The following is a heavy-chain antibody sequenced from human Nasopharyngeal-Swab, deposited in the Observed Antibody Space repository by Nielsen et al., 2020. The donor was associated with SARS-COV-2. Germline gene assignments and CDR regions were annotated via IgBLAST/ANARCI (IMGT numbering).Heavy chain of an antibody. CDR1: GFTFSSYS. D-gene: IGHD1-1*01. CDR2: ISSSSSYI. V-gene: IGHV3-21*01. J-gene: IGHJ6*02. CDR3: ASNTGPDYYYYYGMDV. Sequence: GGSLRLSCAASGFTFSSYSMNWVRQAPGKGLEWVSSISSSSSYIYYADSVKGRFTISRDNAKNSLYLQMNSLRAEDTAVYYCASNTGPDYYYYYGMDVWGQGTTVTVSS.